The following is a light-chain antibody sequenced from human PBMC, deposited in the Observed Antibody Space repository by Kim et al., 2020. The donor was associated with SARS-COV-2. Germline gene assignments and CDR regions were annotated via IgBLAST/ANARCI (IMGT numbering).Light chain of an antibody. CDR2: DNN. J-gene: IGLJ3*02. CDR1: SSNIGNNY. V-gene: IGLV1-51*01. CDR3: GTWDSSLSAVWV. Sequence: QKVTISCSGSSSNIGNNYVSWYQQLPGTAPKLLSYDNNKRPSGIPDRFSGSKSGTSATLGITGLQTGDEADYYCGTWDSSLSAVWVFGGGTKLTVL.